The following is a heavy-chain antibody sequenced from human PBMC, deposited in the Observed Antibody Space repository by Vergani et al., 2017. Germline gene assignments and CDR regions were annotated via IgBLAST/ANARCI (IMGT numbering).Heavy chain of an antibody. V-gene: IGHV4-31*03. CDR1: GGSISSGGYY. Sequence: QVQLQESGPGLVKPSQTLSLTCTVSGGSISSGGYYWSWIRQHPGKGLEWIGYIYYSGSTYYNPSLKSRVTISVDTSKNQFSLKLSSVTAADTAVYYCARALTTMVRGVIIPPNWFDPWGQGTLVTVSS. CDR2: IYYSGST. D-gene: IGHD3-10*01. CDR3: ARALTTMVRGVIIPPNWFDP. J-gene: IGHJ5*02.